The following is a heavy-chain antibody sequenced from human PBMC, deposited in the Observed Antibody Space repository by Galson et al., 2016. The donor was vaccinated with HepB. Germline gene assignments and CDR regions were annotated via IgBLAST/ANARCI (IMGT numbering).Heavy chain of an antibody. CDR3: AVRYSSIWYFQH. CDR2: VSDSGGST. CDR1: GFTLSNSA. Sequence: SLRLSCAASGFTLSNSAMSWVRQAPGKGLEWVSAVSDSGGSTYYADSVKGRFTISRDNSKNTLYLQMNSLGAEDTAIYYCAVRYSSIWYFQHWGRGTLVSVSS. J-gene: IGHJ1*01. D-gene: IGHD6-13*01. V-gene: IGHV3-23*01.